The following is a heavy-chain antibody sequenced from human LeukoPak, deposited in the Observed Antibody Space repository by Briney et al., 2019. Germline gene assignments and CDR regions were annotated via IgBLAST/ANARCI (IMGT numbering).Heavy chain of an antibody. J-gene: IGHJ3*02. Sequence: GRSLRLSCAASWFTVSSNYMSWLRQAPGKGLEWVSVIYSGGSTYYADSVKGRFTISRDNSKNTLNLQMNSLRAEDTAVHYCAREPLEYSSSEDAFDIWGQGTMVTVSS. CDR2: IYSGGST. D-gene: IGHD6-6*01. V-gene: IGHV3-53*01. CDR3: AREPLEYSSSEDAFDI. CDR1: WFTVSSNY.